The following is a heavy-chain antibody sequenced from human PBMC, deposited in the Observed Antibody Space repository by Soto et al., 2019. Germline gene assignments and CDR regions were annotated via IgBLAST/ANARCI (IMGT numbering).Heavy chain of an antibody. J-gene: IGHJ5*02. V-gene: IGHV3-48*02. CDR3: ARDGLPIAARPHWFAP. CDR2: ISSSSSTI. CDR1: GFTFSSYS. D-gene: IGHD6-6*01. Sequence: EVQLVESGGGLVQPGGSLRLSCAASGFTFSSYSMNWVRQAPGKGLEWVSYISSSSSTIYYADSVKGRFTISRDNAKNSLYLQMNSLRDEDTAVYYCARDGLPIAARPHWFAPWGQGTLVTVSS.